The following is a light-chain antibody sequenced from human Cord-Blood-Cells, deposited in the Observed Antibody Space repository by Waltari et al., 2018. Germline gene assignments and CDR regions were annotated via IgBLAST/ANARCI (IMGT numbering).Light chain of an antibody. CDR2: DVS. V-gene: IGLV2-14*01. CDR3: SSYTSSSTNWV. J-gene: IGLJ3*02. Sequence: QSALTQPASVYGSPRQTFTISFPGNSSDDGAYNYVSCYQQHPGNAPKLMIYDVSNRPSGVSNRFSGSKSGNTASLTISGLQAEDEADYYCSSYTSSSTNWVFGGGTKLTVL. CDR1: SSDDGAYNY.